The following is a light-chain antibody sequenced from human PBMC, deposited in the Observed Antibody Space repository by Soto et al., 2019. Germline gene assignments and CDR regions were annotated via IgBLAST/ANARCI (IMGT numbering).Light chain of an antibody. CDR3: SSHTSSSTRVV. CDR1: NSDVDGYNY. J-gene: IGLJ2*01. CDR2: DVS. V-gene: IGLV2-14*01. Sequence: QSALTQPASVSGSPGQSITISCTGTNSDVDGYNYVSWYQQHPGKAPKLLIYDVSNRPSGVSNRFSASKSGNTASLTISGLQAEDEADYYCSSHTSSSTRVVFGGGTKLTVL.